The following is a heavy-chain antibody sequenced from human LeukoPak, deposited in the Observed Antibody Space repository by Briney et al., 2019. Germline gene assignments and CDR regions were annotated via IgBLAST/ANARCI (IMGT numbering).Heavy chain of an antibody. Sequence: AAVQVSCKASGYTFTSHNMHWVRQAPGQRLEWMGWINAVNGNTKYSQKFQGRVTITRDTSASKAYMELSSLRSEDTAVYYCARESQEGAFDYWGQGTLVTVSS. V-gene: IGHV1-3*01. CDR2: INAVNGNT. CDR3: ARESQEGAFDY. CDR1: GYTFTSHN. J-gene: IGHJ4*02.